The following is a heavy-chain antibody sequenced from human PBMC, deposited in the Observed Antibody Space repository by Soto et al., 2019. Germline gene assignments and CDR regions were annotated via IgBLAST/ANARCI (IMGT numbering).Heavy chain of an antibody. CDR3: AKVLTVTDSYWYGMDV. V-gene: IGHV3-23*01. CDR1: GFSFSSYA. CDR2: ISKSGDRT. J-gene: IGHJ6*01. Sequence: EVQLLESGGGMVQPGGSLRLSCAASGFSFSSYAMIWVRQAPGKGLEGISSISKSGDRTYYADSVKGRFTISRDNSKTAQYMQMNSLRAEDTAIYCCAKVLTVTDSYWYGMDVW. D-gene: IGHD4-17*01.